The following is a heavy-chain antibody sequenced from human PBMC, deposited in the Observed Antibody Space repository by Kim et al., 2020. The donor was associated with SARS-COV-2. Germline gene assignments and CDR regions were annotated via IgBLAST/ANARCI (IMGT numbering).Heavy chain of an antibody. V-gene: IGHV3-23*01. CDR1: GFTFSSYA. Sequence: GGSLRLSCAASGFTFSSYAMSWVRQAPGKGLEWVSAISGSGGSTYYADSVKGRFTISRDNSKNTLYLQMNSLRAEDTAVYYCAKESLGLLWFGDYFDYWGQGTLVTVSS. CDR2: ISGSGGST. CDR3: AKESLGLLWFGDYFDY. J-gene: IGHJ4*02. D-gene: IGHD3-10*01.